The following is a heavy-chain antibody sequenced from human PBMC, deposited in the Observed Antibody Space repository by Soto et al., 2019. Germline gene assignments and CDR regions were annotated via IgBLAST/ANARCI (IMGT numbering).Heavy chain of an antibody. J-gene: IGHJ6*02. CDR1: GGSFSGYY. CDR2: INHSGST. D-gene: IGHD1-20*01. Sequence: QVQLQQWGAGLLKPSETLSLTCAVYGGSFSGYYWSWIRQPPGKGLEWIGEINHSGSTNYNPSLKSRVTISVDTSKNQFSLKRSSVTAADTAVYYCARVGFNWNDDYYGMDVWGQGTTVTVSS. V-gene: IGHV4-34*01. CDR3: ARVGFNWNDDYYGMDV.